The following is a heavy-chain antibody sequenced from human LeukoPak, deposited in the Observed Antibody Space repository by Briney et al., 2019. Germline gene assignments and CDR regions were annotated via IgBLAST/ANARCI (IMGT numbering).Heavy chain of an antibody. CDR2: TYYRSKWYN. CDR3: ARRISGSSEIDS. J-gene: IGHJ4*02. CDR1: GDSVSSNSAA. V-gene: IGHV6-1*01. D-gene: IGHD3-22*01. Sequence: SQTLSLTCAISGDSVSSNSAAWNWIRQSPSRGLEWLGRTYYRSKWYNDYAVSVKSRITINPDTSKTHFSLKLTSVTAADTAVYYCARRISGSSEIDSWGQGTLVTVSS.